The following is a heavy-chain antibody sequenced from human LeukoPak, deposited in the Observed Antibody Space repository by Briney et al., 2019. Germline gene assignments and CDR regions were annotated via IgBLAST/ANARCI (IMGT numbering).Heavy chain of an antibody. CDR1: GFTVSRNY. D-gene: IGHD3-10*01. CDR2: TYSGGTS. V-gene: IGHV3-66*02. Sequence: GGSLRLSCAASGFTVSRNYLGWVRQPPGKGLEWVSITYSGGTSYYGDSVKGRFTISTDTSQNTVYLQMDSLRTEDTALYFCARGIWFVSASYILDYWGQGTLVTVSS. J-gene: IGHJ4*02. CDR3: ARGIWFVSASYILDY.